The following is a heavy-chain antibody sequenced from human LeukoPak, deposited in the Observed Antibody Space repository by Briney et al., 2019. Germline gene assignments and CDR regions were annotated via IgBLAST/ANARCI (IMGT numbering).Heavy chain of an antibody. V-gene: IGHV7-4-1*02. CDR3: ARGRGSSARLGYYFYYTDV. Sequence: ASVKVSCKASGYIFDIYAMIWVRQAPGQGLELMGWINTNTGNPTYAQGFTGRFVFSLETSVSTSYLQISSLKAEDTAVYYCARGRGSSARLGYYFYYTDVWGKGTTVTVSS. D-gene: IGHD1-26*01. CDR2: INTNTGNP. J-gene: IGHJ6*03. CDR1: GYIFDIYA.